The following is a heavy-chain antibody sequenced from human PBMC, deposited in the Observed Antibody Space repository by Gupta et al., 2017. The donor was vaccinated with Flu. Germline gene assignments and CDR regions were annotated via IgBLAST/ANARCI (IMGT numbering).Heavy chain of an antibody. J-gene: IGHJ4*02. Sequence: EVQLVESGGDLVQPGRSLRLSCAASGFTFDHYAMHWVRQAPGKGLEWVSGITWNSDSIGYADSVKGRFTISRDNAKNSLFLQMNSLRTEDTALYYCARDTSSFDYSNEIDCWGQGTLVTVSS. V-gene: IGHV3-9*01. CDR3: ARDTSSFDYSNEIDC. D-gene: IGHD4-4*01. CDR1: GFTFDHYA. CDR2: ITWNSDSI.